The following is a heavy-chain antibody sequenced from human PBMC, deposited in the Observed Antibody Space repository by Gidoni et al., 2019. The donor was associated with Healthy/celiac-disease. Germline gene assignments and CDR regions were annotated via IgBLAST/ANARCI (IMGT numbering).Heavy chain of an antibody. D-gene: IGHD6-19*01. CDR3: AKDWGDGWGAPDY. CDR2: ISGSGGST. CDR1: GFTFSSYA. V-gene: IGHV3-23*01. Sequence: EVQLLESGGGLVQPGGSLRLSCAASGFTFSSYAMSWVRQAPGKGREWVAAISGSGGSTYYADSVKGRFTIARDNSKNTLYLQMNSLRAEDTAVYYCAKDWGDGWGAPDYWGQGTLVTVSS. J-gene: IGHJ4*02.